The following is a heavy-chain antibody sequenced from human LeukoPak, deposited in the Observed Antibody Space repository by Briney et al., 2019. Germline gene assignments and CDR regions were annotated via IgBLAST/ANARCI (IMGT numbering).Heavy chain of an antibody. V-gene: IGHV3-7*02. Sequence: GGPLRLSCAASGFTFGRSWMGWVRQAPGKGLEWVANIKQDGTSKYYVDSVMGRFTISRDNAENSVYLQMNSLSAGDTAVYYCARHGDYCFDLWGPGTRVTVSS. CDR2: IKQDGTSK. CDR1: GFTFGRSW. CDR3: ARHGDYCFDL. D-gene: IGHD2-21*01. J-gene: IGHJ4*02.